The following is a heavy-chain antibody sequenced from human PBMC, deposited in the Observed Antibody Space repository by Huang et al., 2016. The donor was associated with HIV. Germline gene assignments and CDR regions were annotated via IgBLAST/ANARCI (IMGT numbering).Heavy chain of an antibody. V-gene: IGHV3-7*01. CDR1: GFNFRSYW. Sequence: EVQLVESGGGLVQPGGSLRLSCAASGFNFRSYWMSWVRQAPGKGLEWVANIQQDGSEKHYVDSVKGRFTISRDNAKNSLYLQMNSLRAEDTAVYYCARVRDDYGDYNYNFDYWGQGTLFTVSS. J-gene: IGHJ4*02. CDR2: IQQDGSEK. CDR3: ARVRDDYGDYNYNFDY. D-gene: IGHD4-17*01.